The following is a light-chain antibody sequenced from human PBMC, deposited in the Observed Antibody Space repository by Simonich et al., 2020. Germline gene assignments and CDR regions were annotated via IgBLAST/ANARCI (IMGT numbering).Light chain of an antibody. Sequence: EIVMTQSPATLSVSPGDRATLSCRASQSVSSNFAWYQQKPGQAPRLLIYGASTRATCIPARFSSSGSGTEFTLTISSLQSEDFAVYYCQQYNNWPQTFGQGTKLEIK. V-gene: IGKV3-15*01. CDR1: QSVSSN. CDR3: QQYNNWPQT. J-gene: IGKJ2*01. CDR2: GAS.